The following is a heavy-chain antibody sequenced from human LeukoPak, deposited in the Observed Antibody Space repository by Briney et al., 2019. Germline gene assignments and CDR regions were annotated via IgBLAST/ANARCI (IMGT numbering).Heavy chain of an antibody. CDR2: IKSKTDGGTT. J-gene: IGHJ4*02. V-gene: IGHV3-15*01. Sequence: GGSLRLPCAASGFTFSNAWMSWVRQAPGKGLEWVGRIKSKTDGGTTDYAAPVKGRFTISRDDSKNTLYLQMNSLKTEDTAVYYCTTGLYGDYGASWGQGTLVTVSS. D-gene: IGHD4-17*01. CDR1: GFTFSNAW. CDR3: TTGLYGDYGAS.